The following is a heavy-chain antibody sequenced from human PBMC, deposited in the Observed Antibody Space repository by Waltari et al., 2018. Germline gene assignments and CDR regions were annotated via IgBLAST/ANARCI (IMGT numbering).Heavy chain of an antibody. D-gene: IGHD7-27*01. Sequence: EVQLLESGGGLVQPGGSLRLSGAAYGLTFSTYVMNWVRQAPGKGLEWVSSISDAGGIINYADSVKGRFIISRDNSKNTLYLQMNSLRADDTAVYYCARGSGVDSWGQGTLVTISS. CDR2: ISDAGGII. CDR3: ARGSGVDS. J-gene: IGHJ4*02. V-gene: IGHV3-23*01. CDR1: GLTFSTYV.